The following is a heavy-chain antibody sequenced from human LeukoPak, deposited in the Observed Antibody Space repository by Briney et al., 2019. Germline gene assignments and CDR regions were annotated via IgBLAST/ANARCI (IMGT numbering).Heavy chain of an antibody. CDR2: INHSGST. D-gene: IGHD6-13*01. J-gene: IGHJ5*02. CDR3: ATHSLRPNWFDP. CDR1: SGSFSGYY. Sequence: SETLSLTCAVYSGSFSGYYWSWIRRPPGKGLEWIGEINHSGSTNYNPSLKSRVTISVDTSKNQFSLKLSSVTAADTAVYYCATHSLRPNWFDPWGQGTLVTVSS. V-gene: IGHV4-34*01.